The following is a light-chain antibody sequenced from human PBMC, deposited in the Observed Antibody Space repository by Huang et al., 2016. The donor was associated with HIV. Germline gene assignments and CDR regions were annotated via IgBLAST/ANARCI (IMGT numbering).Light chain of an antibody. CDR3: QQYNSLAWT. V-gene: IGKV1-5*03. J-gene: IGKJ1*01. Sequence: DIQMTQSPSTLSAFVGDRVTITCRASQSISSWLAWYQQKPGKAPNLLIYKASSLESGVPSRFSGSGSGTEFTLTISSLQPDDFATYYCQQYNSLAWTFGQGTKVEIK. CDR1: QSISSW. CDR2: KAS.